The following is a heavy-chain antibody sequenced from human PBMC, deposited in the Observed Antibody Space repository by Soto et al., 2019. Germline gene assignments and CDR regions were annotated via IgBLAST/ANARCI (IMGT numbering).Heavy chain of an antibody. CDR3: ARGPAGP. J-gene: IGHJ5*02. CDR2: ISSSSSHI. CDR1: GFTFSSYS. Sequence: GGSLRLSCAASGFTFSSYSMNWVRQAPGKGLEWVSSISSSSSHIYYTDSVKGRFTISRDNAKNSLYLQMNSLRAEDTAVYYCARGPAGPWGQGTLVTVSS. V-gene: IGHV3-21*01.